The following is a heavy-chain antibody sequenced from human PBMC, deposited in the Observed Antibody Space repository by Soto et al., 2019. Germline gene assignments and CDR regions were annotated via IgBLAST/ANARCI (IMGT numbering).Heavy chain of an antibody. CDR2: VYYSGTP. J-gene: IGHJ6*02. CDR3: ARDLYLRTGPWGMDV. Sequence: PSETLSLTCTVSRGSVSSATSYWNWIRQPPGKGLEWIGSVYYSGTPNYNPSLKSRVTISMDTSYNRLSLKLRSVTAADTAVYYCARDLYLRTGPWGMDVWGQGTTVTVSS. CDR1: RGSVSSATSY. D-gene: IGHD3-9*01. V-gene: IGHV4-61*01.